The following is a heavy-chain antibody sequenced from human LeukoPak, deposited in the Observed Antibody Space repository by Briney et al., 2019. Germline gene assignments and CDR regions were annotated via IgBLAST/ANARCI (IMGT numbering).Heavy chain of an antibody. J-gene: IGHJ4*02. D-gene: IGHD3-9*01. CDR2: IIPIFGTA. CDR3: ATLTYDILTGYYKGYFDY. Sequence: ASVKVSCEASGGTFSSYAISWVRQAPGQGLEWMGGIIPIFGTANYAQKFQGRVTITADKSTSTACMELSSLRSEDTAVYYCATLTYDILTGYYKGYFDYWGQGTLVTVSS. CDR1: GGTFSSYA. V-gene: IGHV1-69*06.